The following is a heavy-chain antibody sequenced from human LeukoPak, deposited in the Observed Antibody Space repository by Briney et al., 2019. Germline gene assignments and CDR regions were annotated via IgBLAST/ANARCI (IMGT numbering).Heavy chain of an antibody. J-gene: IGHJ4*02. CDR1: GGSISSSSYY. Sequence: SETLSLTCTVSGGSISSSSYYWGWIRQPPGKGLEWIGSIYYSGSTYYNPSLKSRVTISVDTSKNQFSLKLSSVTAADTAVYYCARVTGVFDHWGQGTLVTVSS. D-gene: IGHD1-14*01. CDR3: ARVTGVFDH. CDR2: IYYSGST. V-gene: IGHV4-39*01.